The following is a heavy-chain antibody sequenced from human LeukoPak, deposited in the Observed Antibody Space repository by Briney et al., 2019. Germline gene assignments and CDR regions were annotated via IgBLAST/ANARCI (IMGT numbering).Heavy chain of an antibody. Sequence: GASVKVSCKASGYTFTSYGISWVRQAPGQGLEWMGWISAYNGNTNYAQNLQGRVTMTTDTSTSTVYMELRSLRFDDTAVYYCAREGSSWYWFDPWGQGTLVTVSS. J-gene: IGHJ5*02. CDR3: AREGSSWYWFDP. D-gene: IGHD6-13*01. CDR2: ISAYNGNT. CDR1: GYTFTSYG. V-gene: IGHV1-18*01.